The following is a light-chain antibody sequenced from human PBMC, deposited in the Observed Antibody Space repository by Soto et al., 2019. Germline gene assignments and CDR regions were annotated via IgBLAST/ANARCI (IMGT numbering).Light chain of an antibody. J-gene: IGKJ5*01. V-gene: IGKV3-11*01. CDR3: QQRSNWPPIT. CDR1: QSVSIS. CDR2: DAS. Sequence: EIVMTQSPATLSLSPGERATLPCRASQSVSISLAWYQQKPGQAPRLLIYDASNRATGVPARFSGSGSGTDFTLTISSLEAEDFAVYYCQQRSNWPPITFGQGTRLEIK.